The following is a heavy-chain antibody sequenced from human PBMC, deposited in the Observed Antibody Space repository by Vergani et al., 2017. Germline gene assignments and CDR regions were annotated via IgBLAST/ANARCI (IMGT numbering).Heavy chain of an antibody. CDR1: GFTFSSYA. CDR3: AKEGGGGSGWRVDY. J-gene: IGHJ4*02. CDR2: ISGSGGST. V-gene: IGHV3-23*01. Sequence: EVQLLESEGGLVQPGGSLRLSCAASGFTFSSYAMSWVRQAPGKGLEWVSTISGSGGSTYYADSVKGRFTISRDNSKNTLYLQMNSLRAEDTAVYYCAKEGGGGSGWRVDYWGQGTLVTVSS. D-gene: IGHD6-19*01.